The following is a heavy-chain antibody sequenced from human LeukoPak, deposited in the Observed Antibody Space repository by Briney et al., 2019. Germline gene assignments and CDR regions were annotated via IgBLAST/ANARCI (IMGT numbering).Heavy chain of an antibody. D-gene: IGHD4-17*01. CDR3: ARGTPDYGHYYYYGMDV. J-gene: IGHJ6*02. CDR2: ISGSGGST. CDR1: GFTFSSYA. Sequence: PGGSLRLSCAASGFTFSSYAMSWVRQAPGKGLEWVSAISGSGGSTYYADSVKGRFTISRDTSKNTLYLQMNSLRGEDTAVYYCARGTPDYGHYYYYGMDVWGQGTTVTVSS. V-gene: IGHV3-23*01.